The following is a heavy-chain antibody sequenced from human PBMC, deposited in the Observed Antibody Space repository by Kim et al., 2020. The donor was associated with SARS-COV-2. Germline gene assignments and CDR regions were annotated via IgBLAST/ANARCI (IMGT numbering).Heavy chain of an antibody. Sequence: GGSLRLSCAASGFTFSNFAMSWVRQAPGKGPEWVSTINRSGDGTYYADSVKGRVTISRDNSKNTLYLQMNSLRAEDMAIYYCVKRGKYYFDSWGQGSLVT. J-gene: IGHJ4*02. CDR1: GFTFSNFA. V-gene: IGHV3-23*01. CDR3: VKRGKYYFDS. CDR2: INRSGDGT. D-gene: IGHD3-16*01.